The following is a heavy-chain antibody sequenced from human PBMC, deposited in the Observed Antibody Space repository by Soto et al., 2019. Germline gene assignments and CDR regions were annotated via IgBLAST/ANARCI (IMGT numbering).Heavy chain of an antibody. J-gene: IGHJ4*02. CDR2: ISPMFGAA. CDR1: GGTFNTYA. CDR3: AREVQVHTPAFVY. V-gene: IGHV1-69*19. D-gene: IGHD3-10*01. Sequence: VHLVQSGAEMKKPGSLVKDCCQSSGGTFNTYAMNWVRQAPGQGPEWMGDISPMFGAANYAPKFQGRVTITADESTGTSYMQLSSLTSEDTALYFCAREVQVHTPAFVYWGQGTLVTVSS.